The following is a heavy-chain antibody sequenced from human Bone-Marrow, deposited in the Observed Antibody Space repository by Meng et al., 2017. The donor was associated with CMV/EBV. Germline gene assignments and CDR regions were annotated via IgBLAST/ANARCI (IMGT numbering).Heavy chain of an antibody. D-gene: IGHD3-22*01. CDR3: ARDQWLSTPSYYYYYGMDV. V-gene: IGHV1-18*01. CDR2: INGYNGNT. Sequence: ASVKVSCKASGYTFTTYGISWVRQAPGQGLEWMGWINGYNGNTNYAQKLQGRVTMTTDTSTSTAYMELRSLRSDDTAVYYCARDQWLSTPSYYYYYGMDVWGQGNTVNVSS. J-gene: IGHJ6*02. CDR1: GYTFTTYG.